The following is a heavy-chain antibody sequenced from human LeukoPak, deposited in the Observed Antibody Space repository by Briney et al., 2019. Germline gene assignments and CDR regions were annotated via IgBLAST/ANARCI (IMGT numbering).Heavy chain of an antibody. V-gene: IGHV1-18*01. CDR3: AREWWGYDVLTGDNWFDP. D-gene: IGHD3-9*01. J-gene: IGHJ5*02. CDR1: GYPFTTYG. Sequence: ASVKVSCKASGYPFTTYGINWVRQAPGQGLEWMGWINTYNGDTNYAQKFQGRVTMTTDTSTSTVYIELRSLTSDDTAAYYCAREWWGYDVLTGDNWFDPWGQGTPVTVSS. CDR2: INTYNGDT.